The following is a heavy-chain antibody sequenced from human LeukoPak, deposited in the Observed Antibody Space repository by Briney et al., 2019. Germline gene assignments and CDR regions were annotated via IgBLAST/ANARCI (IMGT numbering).Heavy chain of an antibody. CDR1: GFTFSTYA. Sequence: GGSLRLSCVASGFTFSTYAFHWVRQAPGKGLEWVAVVSFDGSEKYYADSVKGRFTISRDNSKNTLSLQMNSLRVEDTAVYYCVEGVYCGGDCSWDYYYGMDVWGQGTTVTVSS. D-gene: IGHD2-21*02. J-gene: IGHJ6*02. V-gene: IGHV3-30-3*01. CDR2: VSFDGSEK. CDR3: VEGVYCGGDCSWDYYYGMDV.